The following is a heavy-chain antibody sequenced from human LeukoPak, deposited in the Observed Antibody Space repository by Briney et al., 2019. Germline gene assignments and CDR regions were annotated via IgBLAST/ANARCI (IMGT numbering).Heavy chain of an antibody. CDR3: AKVHLNYGDYGYFDL. CDR2: ISSSSSYI. J-gene: IGHJ2*01. Sequence: PGGSLRLSCAASGFTFSSYSMNWVRQAPGKGLEWVSSISSSSSYIYYADSVKGRFTISRDNAKNSLYLQMNSLRAEDTAVYYCAKVHLNYGDYGYFDLWGRGTLVTVSS. D-gene: IGHD4-17*01. CDR1: GFTFSSYS. V-gene: IGHV3-21*01.